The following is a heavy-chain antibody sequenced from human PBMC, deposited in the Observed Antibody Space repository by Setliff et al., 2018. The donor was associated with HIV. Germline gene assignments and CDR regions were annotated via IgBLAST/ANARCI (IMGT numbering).Heavy chain of an antibody. D-gene: IGHD3-22*01. Sequence: WASVKVSCKASGDTFISYGINWVRQAPGQGLEWMGWISAYNGDTKYAQKFQGRVTMTTDTSTSTAYMELRSLRSDDTAVYYCARDGAGRYDNRGYYGNFDYWGQGTLVTVSS. CDR1: GDTFISYG. J-gene: IGHJ4*02. V-gene: IGHV1-18*01. CDR2: ISAYNGDT. CDR3: ARDGAGRYDNRGYYGNFDY.